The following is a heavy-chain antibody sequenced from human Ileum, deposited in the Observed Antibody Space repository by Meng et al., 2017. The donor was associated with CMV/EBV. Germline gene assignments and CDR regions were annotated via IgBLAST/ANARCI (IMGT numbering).Heavy chain of an antibody. V-gene: IGHV3-30-3*02. Sequence: GGSLRLSCAASGFTFSSFAMHWVRRAPGKGLEWVTVISYDGSKKYYSDSVKGRFTISRDNSKNTLYLEMGSLRAEDTAVYYCVKDFGDFWGQGTLVTVSS. CDR1: GFTFSSFA. CDR2: ISYDGSKK. J-gene: IGHJ4*02. CDR3: VKDFGDF. D-gene: IGHD3-10*01.